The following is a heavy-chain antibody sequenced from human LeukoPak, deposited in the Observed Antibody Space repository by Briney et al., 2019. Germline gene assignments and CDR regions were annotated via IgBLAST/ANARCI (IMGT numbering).Heavy chain of an antibody. CDR2: IYTTGTT. Sequence: SETLSLTCSVSGGSISSYYWSWIRQPAGKGREWIGRIYTTGTTDNNPSLKSRVTMSVDTSKTQFSLNLSSVTAADTAVYYCARDARGWSGFDYWGQGTLVTVSS. V-gene: IGHV4-4*07. CDR3: ARDARGWSGFDY. J-gene: IGHJ4*02. CDR1: GGSISSYY. D-gene: IGHD3-3*01.